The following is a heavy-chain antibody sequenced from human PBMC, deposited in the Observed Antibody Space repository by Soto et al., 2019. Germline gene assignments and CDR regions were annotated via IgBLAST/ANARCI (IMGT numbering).Heavy chain of an antibody. Sequence: SETLSLTCTVSGGSISSYYWSWIRQPPGKGLEWIGYIYYSGSTNYNPSLKSRVTISVDTSKNQFSLKLSSVTAADTAVYYCAGLSGRYYYMDVWGKGTTFTVSS. V-gene: IGHV4-59*01. D-gene: IGHD5-12*01. CDR1: GGSISSYY. CDR2: IYYSGST. J-gene: IGHJ6*03. CDR3: AGLSGRYYYMDV.